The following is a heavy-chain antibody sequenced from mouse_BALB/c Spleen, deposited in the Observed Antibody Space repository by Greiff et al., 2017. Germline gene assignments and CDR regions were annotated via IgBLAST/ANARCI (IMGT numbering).Heavy chain of an antibody. J-gene: IGHJ4*01. CDR2: IWAGGST. D-gene: IGHD1-1*01. CDR3: ASPFITTGMDY. CDR1: GFSLTSYG. Sequence: LMAPSQSLSITCTVSGFSLTSYGVHWVRQPPGKGLEWLGVIWAGGSTNYNSALMSRLSISKDNSKSQVFLKMNSLQTDDTAMYYCASPFITTGMDYWGQGTSVTVSS. V-gene: IGHV2-9*02.